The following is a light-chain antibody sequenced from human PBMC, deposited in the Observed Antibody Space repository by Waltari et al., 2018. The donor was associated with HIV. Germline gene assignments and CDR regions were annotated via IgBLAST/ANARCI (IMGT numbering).Light chain of an antibody. Sequence: QSALTQPASLSGSPGQSITISCSGSSRDIGGSNYASRYQQHPGKAPKLIIYNVNHRPSGISDRFSGSRSGNTASLTISGLQADDEAIYYCSSYVSTKNVLFGGGTKVTVV. V-gene: IGLV2-14*03. CDR2: NVN. CDR3: SSYVSTKNVL. CDR1: SRDIGGSNY. J-gene: IGLJ2*01.